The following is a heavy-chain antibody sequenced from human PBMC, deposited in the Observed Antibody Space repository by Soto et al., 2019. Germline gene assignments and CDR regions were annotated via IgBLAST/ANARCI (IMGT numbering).Heavy chain of an antibody. CDR3: VHPRSTVQIPPT. D-gene: IGHD4-17*01. Sequence: GGSLRLSCSASGFTFSMFSMHWVRQAPGRGLEYVSGISSNGDSTYYADSVKGRFTISRDNSKNTLYLQMSSLRAVDTAVYYCVHPRSTVQIPPTWGQGTLVTVSS. CDR1: GFTFSMFS. J-gene: IGHJ5*02. V-gene: IGHV3-64D*06. CDR2: ISSNGDST.